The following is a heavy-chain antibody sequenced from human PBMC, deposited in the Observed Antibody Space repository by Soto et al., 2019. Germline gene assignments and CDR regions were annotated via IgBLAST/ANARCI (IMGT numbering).Heavy chain of an antibody. J-gene: IGHJ4*02. Sequence: VQLLESGGGLVQPGGSLRLSCAASGFTFSDYAMNWVRQAPGKGLEWVSDISGSGDSARYADSVKGRFTISRDNSKNTRYRQMDSLSVDDTAVYYCGKERRGSGWSVCNYWGQGTRVTVSS. CDR2: ISGSGDSA. D-gene: IGHD6-19*01. CDR1: GFTFSDYA. V-gene: IGHV3-23*01. CDR3: GKERRGSGWSVCNY.